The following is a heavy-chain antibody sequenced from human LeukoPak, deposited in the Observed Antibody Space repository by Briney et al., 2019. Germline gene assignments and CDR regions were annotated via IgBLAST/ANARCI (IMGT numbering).Heavy chain of an antibody. V-gene: IGHV3-30*03. J-gene: IGHJ4*02. Sequence: GWSLRLSCAASGFTFRSYGMHWVRQAPGKGLEWVAVIAYDGSNKKYADSVKGRFTISRDNSKNTLYLQTNSLKAEDTGMYYCTRATDGYPGLDFWGQGTLVTVSS. CDR1: GFTFRSYG. CDR2: IAYDGSNK. D-gene: IGHD5-24*01. CDR3: TRATDGYPGLDF.